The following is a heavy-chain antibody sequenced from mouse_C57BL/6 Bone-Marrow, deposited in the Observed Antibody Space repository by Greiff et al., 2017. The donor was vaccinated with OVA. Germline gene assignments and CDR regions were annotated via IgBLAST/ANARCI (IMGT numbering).Heavy chain of an antibody. V-gene: IGHV10-1*01. CDR1: GFSFDTYA. Sequence: GGGLVQPKGSLKLSCAASGFSFDTYAMNWVRQAPGKGLEWVARIRSKSNNYATYYADSVKARFTISRDDSESMLYLQMNNLITADTAMYYCVREGAYWGQGTLVTVSA. D-gene: IGHD3-3*01. CDR2: IRSKSNNYAT. J-gene: IGHJ3*01. CDR3: VREGAY.